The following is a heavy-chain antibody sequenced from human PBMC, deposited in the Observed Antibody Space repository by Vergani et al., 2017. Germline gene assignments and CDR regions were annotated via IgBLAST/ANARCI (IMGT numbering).Heavy chain of an antibody. D-gene: IGHD3-10*01. CDR3: ARDPDGDYYGSGSGDY. V-gene: IGHV1-69*13. CDR2: IIPIFGTA. J-gene: IGHJ4*02. CDR1: GGTFSSYA. Sequence: QVQLVQSGAELKKPGSSVKVSCKASGGTFSSYAISWVRQAPGQGLEWIGRIIPIFGTANYAQKFQGRVTITADESTSTAYMELSSLRSEDTAVYYCARDPDGDYYGSGSGDYWGQGTLVTVSS.